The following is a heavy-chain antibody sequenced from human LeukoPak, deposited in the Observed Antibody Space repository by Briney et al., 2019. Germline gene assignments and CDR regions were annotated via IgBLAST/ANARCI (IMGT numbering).Heavy chain of an antibody. Sequence: GGSLRLSCAASGFTFTNFAMHWVRQAPGKGLEWVTVISDDGNNKYFADSVKGRFTISRDNSKNTLYLQMNSLRAEDTAVYYCAKGHYGGNGLAFDIWGQGTMVTVSS. V-gene: IGHV3-30*18. CDR3: AKGHYGGNGLAFDI. CDR2: ISDDGNNK. CDR1: GFTFTNFA. J-gene: IGHJ3*02. D-gene: IGHD4-23*01.